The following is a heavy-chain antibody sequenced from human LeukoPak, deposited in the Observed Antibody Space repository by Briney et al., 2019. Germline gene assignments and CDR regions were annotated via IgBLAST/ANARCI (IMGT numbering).Heavy chain of an antibody. D-gene: IGHD3-9*01. J-gene: IGHJ4*02. CDR2: ISWNSGSI. V-gene: IGHV3-9*01. CDR1: GFTFDDYA. CDR3: AKDIEYDILTALCDY. Sequence: PGRSLRLSCAASGFTFDDYAMHWVRQAPGKGLEWVSGISWNSGSIGYADSVKGRFTISRDNAKNSLYLQMNSLRAEDTALYYCAKDIEYDILTALCDYWGQGTLVTVSS.